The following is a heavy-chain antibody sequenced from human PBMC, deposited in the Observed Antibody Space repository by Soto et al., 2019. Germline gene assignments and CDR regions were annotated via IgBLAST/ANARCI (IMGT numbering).Heavy chain of an antibody. CDR3: AREARRREDSSGWQEYYYYYYGMDV. CDR2: ISAYNGNT. V-gene: IGHV1-18*01. D-gene: IGHD6-19*01. CDR1: GYTFTSYG. J-gene: IGHJ6*02. Sequence: ASVKVSCKASGYTFTSYGISWVRQAPGQGLEWMGWISAYNGNTNYAQKLQGRVTMTTDTSTSTAYMELRSLRSDDTAVYYCAREARRREDSSGWQEYYYYYYGMDVWGQGTTVTVSS.